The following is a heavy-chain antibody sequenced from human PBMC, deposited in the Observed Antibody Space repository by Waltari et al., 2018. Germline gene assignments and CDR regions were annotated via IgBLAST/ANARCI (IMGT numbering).Heavy chain of an antibody. CDR2: IGRSSSLM. D-gene: IGHD6-19*01. J-gene: IGHJ6*02. V-gene: IGHV3-21*02. CDR1: GFKFSAYA. Sequence: EVQLVESGGGLVKPGGSLRLSCVASGFKFSAYAMNWVRQAPGKGLGWVSSIGRSSSLMDYADSVRGRFTVSRDNAKNTLYLQMVTLRAEDTAVYYCAREGAEQWVVEDYGMDVWGQGTTVTVSS. CDR3: AREGAEQWVVEDYGMDV.